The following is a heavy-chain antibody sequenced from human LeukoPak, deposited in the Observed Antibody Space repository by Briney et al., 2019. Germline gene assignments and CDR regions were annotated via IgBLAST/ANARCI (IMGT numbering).Heavy chain of an antibody. J-gene: IGHJ4*02. CDR3: ARGGSAVVVTATTRVFDY. Sequence: GGSLRLSCAASGFTFSSYSMNGVRQAPGKGLEWVSSISNSSSYIYYADSLKSRFAISRDNAKNSLYLQMNSLRVEDTAVYYCARGGSAVVVTATTRVFDYWGQGTLVTVSS. V-gene: IGHV3-21*01. D-gene: IGHD2-21*02. CDR1: GFTFSSYS. CDR2: ISNSSSYI.